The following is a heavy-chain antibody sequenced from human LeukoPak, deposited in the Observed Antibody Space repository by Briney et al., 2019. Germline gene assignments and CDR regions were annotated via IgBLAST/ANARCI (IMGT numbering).Heavy chain of an antibody. D-gene: IGHD2-15*01. CDR1: GYTFTSYD. CDR3: ARGQARGVVVVVAATTPLFDY. J-gene: IGHJ4*02. CDR2: MNPNSGNT. Sequence: ASVKVSCKASGYTFTSYDINWVRQATGQGLEWMGWMNPNSGNTGYAQKFQGRVTITRNTSISTAYMVLSSLRSEDTAVYYCARGQARGVVVVVAATTPLFDYWGQGTLVTVSS. V-gene: IGHV1-8*03.